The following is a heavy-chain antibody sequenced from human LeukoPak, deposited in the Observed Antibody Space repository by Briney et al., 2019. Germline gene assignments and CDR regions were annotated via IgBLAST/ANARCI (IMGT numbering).Heavy chain of an antibody. V-gene: IGHV3-30*02. CDR1: GFTFSSFG. CDR2: IRYDGSNK. CDR3: AKDDYTRGGGYCFDY. Sequence: PGGSLRLSCAASGFTFSSFGMHGVRQAPGKGLEWVAFIRYDGSNKYYADSVKGRFTISRDNSKNTLYLQMNSLRAEDTAVYYCAKDDYTRGGGYCFDYWGQGTLVTVSS. D-gene: IGHD4-11*01. J-gene: IGHJ4*02.